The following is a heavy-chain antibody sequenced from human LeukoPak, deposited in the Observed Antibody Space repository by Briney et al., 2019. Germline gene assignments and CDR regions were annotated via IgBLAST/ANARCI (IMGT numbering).Heavy chain of an antibody. Sequence: GGSLRLSCAASGFTSSSYAMHWVRQAPGKGLEWVAVISYDGSNKYYADSVKGRFTISRDNSKNTLYLQMNSLRAEDTAVYYCARDVGLRFLGWLFDYWGQGTLVTVSS. D-gene: IGHD3-3*01. CDR3: ARDVGLRFLGWLFDY. CDR2: ISYDGSNK. V-gene: IGHV3-30-3*01. J-gene: IGHJ4*02. CDR1: GFTSSSYA.